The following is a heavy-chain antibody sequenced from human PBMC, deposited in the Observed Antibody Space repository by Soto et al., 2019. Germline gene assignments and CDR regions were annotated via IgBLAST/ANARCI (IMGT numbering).Heavy chain of an antibody. CDR3: ARGVAVAGTYYGMDV. CDR1: GFTFSSYW. CDR2: INSDGSST. D-gene: IGHD6-19*01. Sequence: PGGSLRLSCAASGFTFSSYWMHWVRQAPGKGLVWVSRINSDGSSTSYADSVKGRFTIPRDNAKNTLYLQMNSLRAEDTAVYYCARGVAVAGTYYGMDVWGQGTTVTVSS. J-gene: IGHJ6*02. V-gene: IGHV3-74*01.